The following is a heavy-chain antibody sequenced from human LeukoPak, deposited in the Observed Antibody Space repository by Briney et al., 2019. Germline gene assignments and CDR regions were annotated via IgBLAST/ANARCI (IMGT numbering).Heavy chain of an antibody. CDR1: GFTFSSYG. Sequence: GGSLRLSCAASGFTFSSYGMHWVRQAPGKGLEWVAVIWYDGSNKYYADSVKGRFTISRDNAKNSLYLQMNSLRAEDTAVYYCARGAQWPYWGQGTLVTVSS. D-gene: IGHD6-19*01. V-gene: IGHV3-33*01. J-gene: IGHJ4*02. CDR2: IWYDGSNK. CDR3: ARGAQWPY.